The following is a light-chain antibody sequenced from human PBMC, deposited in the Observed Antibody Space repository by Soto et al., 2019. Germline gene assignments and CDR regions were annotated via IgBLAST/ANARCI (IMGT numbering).Light chain of an antibody. V-gene: IGKV1-5*01. CDR2: AAS. Sequence: DIQMTQSPSSLSTSVGDRVTITCRASQGISTFLNWYQQKPGKAPRLLIYAASRLQSGVPARFSGSGSGTEFTLTISSLQPDDFATYYCQQYNTYWTFGQGTKVDIK. CDR3: QQYNTYWT. CDR1: QGISTF. J-gene: IGKJ1*01.